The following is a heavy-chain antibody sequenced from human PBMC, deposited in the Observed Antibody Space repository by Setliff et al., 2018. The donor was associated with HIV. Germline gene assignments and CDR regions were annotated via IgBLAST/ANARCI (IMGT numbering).Heavy chain of an antibody. J-gene: IGHJ4*02. D-gene: IGHD1-26*01. V-gene: IGHV4-59*08. Sequence: PSETLSLTCTVSGGSISNYYWSWVRQPPGKGLEWIGHIYSSGSTNYNPSLKSRVTISVDTSKNQHSLKLSSVTAADTAVYYYARRMSSGSYYDYWGQGTLVTVSS. CDR2: IYSSGST. CDR1: GGSISNYY. CDR3: ARRMSSGSYYDY.